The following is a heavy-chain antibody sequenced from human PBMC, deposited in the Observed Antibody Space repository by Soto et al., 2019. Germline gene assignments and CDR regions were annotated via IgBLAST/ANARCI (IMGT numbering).Heavy chain of an antibody. CDR3: ARRRISITNTHTNYYYYYYMDV. CDR1: GGSISSYY. D-gene: IGHD3-3*01. Sequence: SETLSLTCTVSGGSISSYYWSWIRQPPGKGLEWIGYIYYSGSTNYNPSLKSRVTISVDTSKNQFSLKLSSVTAADTAVYYCARRRISITNTHTNYYYYYYMDVWGKGTTVTVSS. CDR2: IYYSGST. V-gene: IGHV4-59*08. J-gene: IGHJ6*03.